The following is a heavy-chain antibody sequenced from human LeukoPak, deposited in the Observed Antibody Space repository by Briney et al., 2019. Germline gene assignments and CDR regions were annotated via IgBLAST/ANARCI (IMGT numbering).Heavy chain of an antibody. Sequence: SETLSLTCTVSGGSISSYYWRWLRQPPGKELEWVGYIYYSGSTNYNPSLKSRVTILVDTSKNQFSLKLSSVTAADTAVYYCARGGYSGYAVYYYYYMDVWGKGTTVTISS. D-gene: IGHD5-12*01. V-gene: IGHV4-59*08. J-gene: IGHJ6*03. CDR3: ARGGYSGYAVYYYYYMDV. CDR1: GGSISSYY. CDR2: IYYSGST.